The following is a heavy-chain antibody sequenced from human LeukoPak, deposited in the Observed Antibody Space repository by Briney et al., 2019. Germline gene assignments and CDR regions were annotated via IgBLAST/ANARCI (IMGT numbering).Heavy chain of an antibody. V-gene: IGHV3-30-3*01. Sequence: GGSLRLSCAASGFTSSSYAMHWVRQAPGKGLEWVAVISYDGSNKYYADSEKGRFTISRDNSKNTLYLQMNSLRAEDTAVYYCARGQIVVVPAAMYYWGQGTLVTVSS. D-gene: IGHD2-2*01. CDR1: GFTSSSYA. CDR2: ISYDGSNK. CDR3: ARGQIVVVPAAMYY. J-gene: IGHJ4*02.